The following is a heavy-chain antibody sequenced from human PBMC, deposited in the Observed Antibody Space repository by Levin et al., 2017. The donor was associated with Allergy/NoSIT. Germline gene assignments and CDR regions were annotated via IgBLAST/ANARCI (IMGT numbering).Heavy chain of an antibody. J-gene: IGHJ3*02. V-gene: IGHV3-23*01. CDR1: TFTFSIYA. Sequence: GGSLRLSCAASTFTFSIYAMTWFRQAPGKGLDWVSTISGGCADTYYADSVKGRFTISIDNSTNTVFLQMNSLRGEDTDVYYCATDRNYNDAFDIWGQGTLVTVSS. CDR2: ISGGCADT. CDR3: ATDRNYNDAFDI. D-gene: IGHD1-7*01.